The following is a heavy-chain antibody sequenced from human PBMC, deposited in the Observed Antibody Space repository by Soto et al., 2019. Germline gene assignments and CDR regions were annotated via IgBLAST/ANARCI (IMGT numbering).Heavy chain of an antibody. Sequence: EVQLLESGGGLVQPGGSLRLSCAASGFTFRSNAMTWVRQAPVKGLEWVSTITGSGDDAWYADSVRGRFTISRDNSKNTLDLQMSSLRAEDSAVYYCARDGAAVPALWYYYLDVWGRGTTVTVSS. CDR3: ARDGAAVPALWYYYLDV. CDR2: ITGSGDDA. D-gene: IGHD6-25*01. V-gene: IGHV3-23*01. CDR1: GFTFRSNA. J-gene: IGHJ6*03.